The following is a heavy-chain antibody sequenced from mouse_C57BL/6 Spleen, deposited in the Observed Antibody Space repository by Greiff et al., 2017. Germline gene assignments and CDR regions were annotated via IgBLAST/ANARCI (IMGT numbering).Heavy chain of an antibody. CDR2: INPSSGYT. CDR3: ARGDDYDDY. CDR1: GYTFTSYT. V-gene: IGHV1-4*01. Sequence: QVQLQQSGAELARPGASVKMSCKASGYTFTSYTMPWVKQRPGQGLEWIGYINPSSGYTKYNQKFKDKATLTADKSSSTAYMQLSSLTSEDSAVYYCARGDDYDDYWGQGTTLTVSS. J-gene: IGHJ2*01. D-gene: IGHD2-4*01.